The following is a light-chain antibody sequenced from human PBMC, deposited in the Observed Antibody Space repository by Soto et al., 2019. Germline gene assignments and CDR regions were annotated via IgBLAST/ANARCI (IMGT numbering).Light chain of an antibody. CDR3: QQYNNWPLT. V-gene: IGKV3-15*01. CDR2: ETS. J-gene: IGKJ4*01. Sequence: EMVMTQSPATLSVSPWERATLSCRASQSVSSNLAWYQQRPGQAPRLLIYETSTRATGVPARFSGSGSGTEFTLTISSLQSEDVAFYYCQQYNNWPLTFGGGTKVEIK. CDR1: QSVSSN.